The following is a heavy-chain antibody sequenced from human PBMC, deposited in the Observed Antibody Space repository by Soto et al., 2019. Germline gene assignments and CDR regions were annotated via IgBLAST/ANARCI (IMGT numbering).Heavy chain of an antibody. J-gene: IGHJ4*02. Sequence: QVQLQQWGAGLLKPSETLSLTCAVYGGSFSGYYWTWIRQPPGTGLEWIGEINHSGSTNYNPSLKSRVTISVDTSKTQFSLKLTSVTAADTAVYYCARGKITGLFDYWGQGTLVTVSS. V-gene: IGHV4-34*01. CDR2: INHSGST. D-gene: IGHD2-8*02. CDR3: ARGKITGLFDY. CDR1: GGSFSGYY.